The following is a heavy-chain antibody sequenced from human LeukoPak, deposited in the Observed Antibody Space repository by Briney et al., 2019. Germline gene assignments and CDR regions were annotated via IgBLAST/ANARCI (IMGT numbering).Heavy chain of an antibody. CDR1: GYTFTGYY. J-gene: IGHJ4*02. CDR2: NNPNSGGT. D-gene: IGHD3-10*01. CDR3: LYGSGSYYPGGNYFDY. Sequence: ASVKVSCKASGYTFTGYYMHWVRQAPGQGLEWMGWNNPNSGGTNYAQKFQGRVTMTRDTSISTAYMELSRLRSDDTAVYYCLYGSGSYYPGGNYFDYWGQGTLVTVSS. V-gene: IGHV1-2*02.